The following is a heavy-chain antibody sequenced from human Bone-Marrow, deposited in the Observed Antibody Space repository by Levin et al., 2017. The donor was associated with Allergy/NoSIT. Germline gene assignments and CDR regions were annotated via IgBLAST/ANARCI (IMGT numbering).Heavy chain of an antibody. CDR2: INPYSGGT. CDR3: ARGRDYCSSTYCFYFDY. Sequence: VASVKVSCKPSGYTFTSYYIHWVRQAPGQGLEWVGLINPYSGGTQYAQKFQGRVTMTRDTSTSTVYMELSSLRSEDTAVYYCARGRDYCSSTYCFYFDYWGPGTLATVSS. J-gene: IGHJ4*02. CDR1: GYTFTSYY. V-gene: IGHV1-46*01. D-gene: IGHD2-2*01.